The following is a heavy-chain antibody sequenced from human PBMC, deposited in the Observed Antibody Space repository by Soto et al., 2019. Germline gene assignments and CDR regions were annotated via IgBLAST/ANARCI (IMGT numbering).Heavy chain of an antibody. Sequence: GGSLRLSCAASGFTFSIYAMSWVRHAPGKGLEWVSTISGSGGGTYYADSMKGRFTISRDNSKNTLYLQMYSLRVEDTAVYYCARESDHWGQGTLVTVSS. CDR3: ARESDH. CDR2: ISGSGGGT. CDR1: GFTFSIYA. J-gene: IGHJ4*02. V-gene: IGHV3-23*01.